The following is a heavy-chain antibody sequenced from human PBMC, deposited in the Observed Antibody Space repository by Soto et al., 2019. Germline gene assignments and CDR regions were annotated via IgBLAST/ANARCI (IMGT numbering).Heavy chain of an antibody. CDR3: ARDPLGYDSSGWRGPLDY. V-gene: IGHV3-33*01. CDR1: GFTFSSYG. D-gene: IGHD3-22*01. CDR2: IWYDGSNK. Sequence: GGSLRLSCAASGFTFSSYGMHWVRQAPGKGLEWVAVIWYDGSNKYYADSVKGRFTISRDNSKNTLYLQMNSLRAEDTAVYYCARDPLGYDSSGWRGPLDYWGQGTLVTVSS. J-gene: IGHJ4*02.